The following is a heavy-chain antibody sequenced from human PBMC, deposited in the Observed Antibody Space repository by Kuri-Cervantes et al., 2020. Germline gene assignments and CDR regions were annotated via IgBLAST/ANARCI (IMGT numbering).Heavy chain of an antibody. CDR2: IYYSGST. Sequence: SETLSPTCTVSGGSISSSSYYCGWIRQPPGKGLEWTGSIYYSGSTYYNPSLKSRVTISVDTSKNQFSLKLSAVTAADTAVYFCARHRDEVVIDFDYWGQGTLVTVSS. D-gene: IGHD3-22*01. V-gene: IGHV4-39*01. CDR3: ARHRDEVVIDFDY. J-gene: IGHJ4*02. CDR1: GGSISSSSYY.